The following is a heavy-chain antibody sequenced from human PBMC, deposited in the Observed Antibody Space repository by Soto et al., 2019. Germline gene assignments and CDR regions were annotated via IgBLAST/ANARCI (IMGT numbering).Heavy chain of an antibody. V-gene: IGHV4-39*01. CDR3: GRLEGLATISYYFDY. D-gene: IGHD3-9*01. CDR1: GGSVWSWGFD. CDR2: VYYSGST. J-gene: IGHJ4*02. Sequence: PSGSPDLTRTFSGGSVWSWGFDLGWVRQPPGKGLEWIGSVYYSGSTYYNPSLESRVTISVDKSKNQFSLKLMSLSAADTAVYYCGRLEGLATISYYFDYWGQGALVTVSS.